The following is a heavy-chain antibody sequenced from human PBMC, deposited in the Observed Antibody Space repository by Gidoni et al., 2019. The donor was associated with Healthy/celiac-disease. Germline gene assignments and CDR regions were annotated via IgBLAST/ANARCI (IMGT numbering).Heavy chain of an antibody. J-gene: IGHJ4*02. CDR1: EFTFSSYS. CDR3: ARDVLYGGGWYPNYFDY. V-gene: IGHV3-48*01. CDR2: MSGSSSII. D-gene: IGHD6-19*01. Sequence: EVQLVESGGGLVQPGGSLRLSCAGSEFTFSSYSMNWFRQAPGKGLEWVSYMSGSSSIIYYTDSVKGRFTISRDNAKNSLYLQMNSLRAEDTALYYCARDVLYGGGWYPNYFDYWGQGTLVTVSS.